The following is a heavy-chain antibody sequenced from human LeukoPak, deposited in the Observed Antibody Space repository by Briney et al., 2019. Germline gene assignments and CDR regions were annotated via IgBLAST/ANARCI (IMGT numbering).Heavy chain of an antibody. CDR1: GGSISSNSYY. CDR2: IYYSGST. D-gene: IGHD6-13*01. Sequence: PSQTLSLTCTVSGGSISSNSYYWGWIRQPPGKGLEWIGSIYYSGSTHYNPSLKSRVTISVDTSKNQFSLKLSSVTAADTAVYYCARFRYSSSWVVDYWGQGTLVTVSS. CDR3: ARFRYSSSWVVDY. V-gene: IGHV4-39*01. J-gene: IGHJ4*02.